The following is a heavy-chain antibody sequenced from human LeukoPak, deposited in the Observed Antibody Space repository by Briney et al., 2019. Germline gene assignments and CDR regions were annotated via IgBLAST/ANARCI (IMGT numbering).Heavy chain of an antibody. CDR3: ATGVIRYYYYYYMDV. D-gene: IGHD3-16*02. CDR1: GYTLTELS. CDR2: FDPEDGET. Sequence: ASVKVSCKVSGYTLTELSMHWVRQAPGKGLEWMGGFDPEDGETIYAQKFQDRVTMTEDTSTDTAYMELSSLRSEDTAVYYCATGVIRYYYYYYMDVWGKGTTVTVSS. J-gene: IGHJ6*03. V-gene: IGHV1-24*01.